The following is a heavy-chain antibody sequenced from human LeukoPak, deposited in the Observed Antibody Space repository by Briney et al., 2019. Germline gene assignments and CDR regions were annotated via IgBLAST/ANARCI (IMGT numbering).Heavy chain of an antibody. CDR1: GYTFTGYY. D-gene: IGHD3-22*01. CDR3: ARIQLRGYYDSSGSLDY. J-gene: IGHJ4*02. V-gene: IGHV1-2*02. Sequence: GASVKVSCKASGYTFTGYYMHWVRQAPGQGLEWMGWINPNSGGTNYAQKFQGRVTMTRDTSISTAYMELSRLRSDDTAVYYCARIQLRGYYDSSGSLDYWGQGTLVTVSS. CDR2: INPNSGGT.